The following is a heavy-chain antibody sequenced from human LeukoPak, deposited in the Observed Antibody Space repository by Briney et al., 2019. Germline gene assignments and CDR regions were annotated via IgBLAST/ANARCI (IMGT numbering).Heavy chain of an antibody. CDR1: GFTVRSYD. Sequence: GGSLRLSCAASGFTVRSYDMHWVRQVAGKGLEWVSAISTASNPHYAASVQGRFTIFRANAEDSLYLQMNSLSAEDTAVYYCARELGIEGYWYFDLWGRGTLVTVSS. D-gene: IGHD7-27*01. J-gene: IGHJ2*01. CDR3: ARELGIEGYWYFDL. CDR2: ISTASNP. V-gene: IGHV3-13*05.